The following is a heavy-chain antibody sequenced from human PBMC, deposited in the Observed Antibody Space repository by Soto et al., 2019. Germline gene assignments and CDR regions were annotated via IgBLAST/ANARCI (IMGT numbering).Heavy chain of an antibody. Sequence: QVQLVQSGAEVKKPGASVKVSCKASGYTFSTYGISWVRQAPGQGLEWMGWINGYNGNTNYAPKLQGRITMTTDTPTATAYMELRSLRSDDTAVYYCARMGDGPYDYYGMDVWGQGTTVTVSS. CDR1: GYTFSTYG. V-gene: IGHV1-18*01. D-gene: IGHD3-16*01. CDR3: ARMGDGPYDYYGMDV. J-gene: IGHJ6*02. CDR2: INGYNGNT.